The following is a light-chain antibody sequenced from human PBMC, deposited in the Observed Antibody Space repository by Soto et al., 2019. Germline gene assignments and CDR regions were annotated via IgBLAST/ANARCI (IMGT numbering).Light chain of an antibody. CDR3: GAWDDSLNGVV. CDR1: STNIGRNN. CDR2: SNS. Sequence: QSVLTQTPSASGTPGQRVSISCSGSSTNIGRNNVIWYQQVPGTTPKVLIYSNSQQPSGVPDRFSGSKSGTSASLAISGLQSDDEADYYCGAWDDSLNGVVFGGGTKLTVL. V-gene: IGLV1-44*01. J-gene: IGLJ2*01.